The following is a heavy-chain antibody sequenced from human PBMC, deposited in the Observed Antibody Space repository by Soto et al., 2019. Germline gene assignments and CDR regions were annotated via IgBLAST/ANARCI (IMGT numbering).Heavy chain of an antibody. CDR1: GYTFTSYG. J-gene: IGHJ4*02. CDR3: AKERYCSSTSCPPGDY. D-gene: IGHD2-2*01. Sequence: ASVKVSCKGSGYTFTSYGISWVRQAPGQGLEWMGWISAYNGNTNYAQKLQGRVTMTTDTSTSTAYMELRSLRSDDTAVYYCAKERYCSSTSCPPGDYWGQGTLVTVSS. V-gene: IGHV1-18*01. CDR2: ISAYNGNT.